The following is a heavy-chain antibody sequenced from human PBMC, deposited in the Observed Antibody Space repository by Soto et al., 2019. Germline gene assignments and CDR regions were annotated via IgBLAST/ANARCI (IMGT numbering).Heavy chain of an antibody. J-gene: IGHJ6*02. V-gene: IGHV3-30-3*01. CDR3: ASPYCSSTSCYDFLLDPEVYGMDV. CDR2: ISYDGSNK. D-gene: IGHD2-2*01. Sequence: GGCLRLSCAASGFTFSSYAMHWVRQAPGKGLEWVAVISYDGSNKYYADSVKGRFTISRDNSKNTLYLQMNSLRAEDTAVYYCASPYCSSTSCYDFLLDPEVYGMDVWGQGTTVTVSS. CDR1: GFTFSSYA.